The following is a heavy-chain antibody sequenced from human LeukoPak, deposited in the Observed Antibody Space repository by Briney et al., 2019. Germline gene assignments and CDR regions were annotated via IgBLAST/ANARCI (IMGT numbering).Heavy chain of an antibody. CDR1: GFTFSSFA. V-gene: IGHV3-23*01. Sequence: GGSLRLSCAVSGFTFSSFAMTWVRQAPGKGLEWVSVIRGSGTSPYYAYSVKGRFIISRDNSKNTLYLQMTSLRVGETAVYYCAKSPERATWNLGDWGQGTLVTVSS. D-gene: IGHD1-1*01. CDR3: AKSPERATWNLGD. CDR2: IRGSGTSP. J-gene: IGHJ4*02.